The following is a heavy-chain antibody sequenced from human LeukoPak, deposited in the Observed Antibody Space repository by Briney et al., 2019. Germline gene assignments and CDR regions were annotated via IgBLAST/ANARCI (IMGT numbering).Heavy chain of an antibody. CDR3: ARGRRIRWFDP. J-gene: IGHJ5*02. CDR2: INHSGST. Sequence: SETLSLTCTVSGGSISSYYWSWIRQPPGKGLEWIGEINHSGSTNYNPSLKSRVTISVDTSKNQFSLKLSSVTAADTAVYYCARGRRIRWFDPWGQGTLVTVSS. V-gene: IGHV4-34*01. D-gene: IGHD2-15*01. CDR1: GGSISSYY.